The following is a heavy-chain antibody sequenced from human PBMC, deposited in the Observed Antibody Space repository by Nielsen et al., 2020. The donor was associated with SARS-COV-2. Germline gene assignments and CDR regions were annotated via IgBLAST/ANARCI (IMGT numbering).Heavy chain of an antibody. V-gene: IGHV1-3*01. CDR1: GYSFTTYA. J-gene: IGHJ4*02. Sequence: ASVKVSCKASGYSFTTYAIHWARQAPGQRLEWMGWINADNSNTRYSQEFQGRVTLNRDTSASTAYMELSSLRSEDTAVYYCARDRQKRFDFWGQGTLVTVSS. CDR2: INADNSNT. CDR3: ARDRQKRFDF.